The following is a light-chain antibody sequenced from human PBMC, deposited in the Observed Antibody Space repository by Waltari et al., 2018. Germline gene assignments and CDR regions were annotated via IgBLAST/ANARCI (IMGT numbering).Light chain of an antibody. CDR1: SSNIGSNY. J-gene: IGLJ2*01. Sequence: QSVLTQPPSASGTPGQRVTISCSGSSSNIGSNYVYWYQQLPGTAPKLLIYRNNQRPSGVPDRFSGSKSGTSASLAISGLRSGDEADYYCAAWDDSLSGDVVFGGGTKLTVL. CDR3: AAWDDSLSGDVV. CDR2: RNN. V-gene: IGLV1-47*01.